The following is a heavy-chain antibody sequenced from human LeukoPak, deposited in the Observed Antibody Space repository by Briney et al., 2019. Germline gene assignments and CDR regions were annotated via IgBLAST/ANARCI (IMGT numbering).Heavy chain of an antibody. Sequence: PSETLSLTCTVSGGSISSYYWSWIRQPPGKGLEWIGSIYYSGSTNYNPSLKSRVTISVDTYKNQFSLKLRSVTAADTAVYYCARGTNLGYYDSSGYYYFDYWGQGTLVTVSS. CDR1: GGSISSYY. V-gene: IGHV4-59*01. J-gene: IGHJ4*02. D-gene: IGHD3-22*01. CDR2: IYYSGST. CDR3: ARGTNLGYYDSSGYYYFDY.